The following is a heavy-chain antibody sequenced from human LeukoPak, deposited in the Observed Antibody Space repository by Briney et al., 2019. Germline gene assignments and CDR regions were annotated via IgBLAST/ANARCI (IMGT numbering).Heavy chain of an antibody. Sequence: SVTLSLTCTVSGGSISGYYWSCIRQPPGKGLEWIGYVYYTGSTNYNPSLKSRVTISVDTSKNQFSLKLSSVTAADTAVYYCARRGGHGGSFDYWGQGTLVTVSS. CDR1: GGSISGYY. J-gene: IGHJ4*02. V-gene: IGHV4-59*08. CDR2: VYYTGST. D-gene: IGHD4-23*01. CDR3: ARRGGHGGSFDY.